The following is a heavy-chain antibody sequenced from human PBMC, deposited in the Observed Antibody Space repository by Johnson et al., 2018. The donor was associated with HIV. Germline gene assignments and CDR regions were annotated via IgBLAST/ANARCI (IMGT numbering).Heavy chain of an antibody. J-gene: IGHJ3*02. D-gene: IGHD1-26*01. CDR3: ASDGGSTRGDAFDI. CDR2: ISYDGSNK. Sequence: QVQLVESGGGVVQPGRSLRLSCAASGFTFSSYAMHWVRQAPGKGLEWVAVISYDGSNKYYADSVPGRFTISRDNSKNTLSLQMNSLRAEDTAVDYCASDGGSTRGDAFDIWVQGTMVTVSS. V-gene: IGHV3-30-3*01. CDR1: GFTFSSYA.